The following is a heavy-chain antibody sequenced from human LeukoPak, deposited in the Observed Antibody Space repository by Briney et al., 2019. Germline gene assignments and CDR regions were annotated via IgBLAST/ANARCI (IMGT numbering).Heavy chain of an antibody. Sequence: SQTLSLTCVISGDSVSSYSAVWSWIRQSPSRGLEWLGRTYYRSKWFNDYALSVKSRMTINPDTSKNQISLQLNSVTPEDTAVYFRARERSLDGYNLFDYWGQGTLVTVSS. CDR2: TYYRSKWFN. D-gene: IGHD5-24*01. CDR3: ARERSLDGYNLFDY. J-gene: IGHJ4*02. CDR1: GDSVSSYSAV. V-gene: IGHV6-1*01.